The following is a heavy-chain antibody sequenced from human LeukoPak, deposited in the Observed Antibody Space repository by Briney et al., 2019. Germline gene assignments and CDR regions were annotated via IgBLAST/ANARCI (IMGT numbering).Heavy chain of an antibody. CDR1: GYTLTELS. CDR2: FDPEDGET. D-gene: IGHD3-9*01. CDR3: ARDGLTIGSDEVTDAFDI. V-gene: IGHV1-24*01. Sequence: ASVKVSCKVSGYTLTELSMHWVRQAPGKGLEWMGGFDPEDGETIYAQKFQGRVTMTEDTSTDTAYMELSSLRSEDTAVYYCARDGLTIGSDEVTDAFDIWGRGTMVTVSS. J-gene: IGHJ3*02.